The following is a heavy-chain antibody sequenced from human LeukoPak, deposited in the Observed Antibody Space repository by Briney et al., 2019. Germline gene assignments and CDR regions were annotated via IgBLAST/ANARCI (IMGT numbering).Heavy chain of an antibody. J-gene: IGHJ4*02. CDR2: INHSGST. V-gene: IGHV4-34*01. Sequence: RPSETLSLTCAVYGGSFSGYYWSWIRQPPGKGLEWIGEINHSGSTNYNPSLKSRVTISVDTSKNQFSLKLSSVTAADTAVYYCARVRVDTAMANAFDYWGQGTLVTVSS. CDR1: GGSFSGYY. CDR3: ARVRVDTAMANAFDY. D-gene: IGHD5-18*01.